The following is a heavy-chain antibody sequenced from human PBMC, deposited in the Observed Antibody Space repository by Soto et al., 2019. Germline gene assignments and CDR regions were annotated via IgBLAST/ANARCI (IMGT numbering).Heavy chain of an antibody. D-gene: IGHD3-9*01. CDR2: ISYDGSNK. CDR1: GFTFSSYG. J-gene: IGHJ4*02. V-gene: IGHV3-30*18. CDR3: AKWTLRLLDY. Sequence: QVQLVESGGGVVQPGRSLRLSCAASGFTFSSYGMHWVRQAPGKGLEWVAVISYDGSNKYYADSVKGRFTISRDNSKNTLYLQMNSLRAEDTAVYYCAKWTLRLLDYWGQGTLVTVSS.